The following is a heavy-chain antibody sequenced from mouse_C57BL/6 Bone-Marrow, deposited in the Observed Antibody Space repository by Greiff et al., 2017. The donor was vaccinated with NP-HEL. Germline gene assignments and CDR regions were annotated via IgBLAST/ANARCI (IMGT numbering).Heavy chain of an antibody. Sequence: VQLQQPGAELVKPGASVKVSCKASGYTFTSYWMHWVKQRPGQGLEWIGRIHPSDSDTNYNQKFKGKATLTVDKSSSTAYMQLSSLTSEDSAVYYCAISYYYGSPWFAYWGQGTLVTVSA. CDR3: AISYYYGSPWFAY. CDR1: GYTFTSYW. J-gene: IGHJ3*01. V-gene: IGHV1-74*01. D-gene: IGHD1-1*01. CDR2: IHPSDSDT.